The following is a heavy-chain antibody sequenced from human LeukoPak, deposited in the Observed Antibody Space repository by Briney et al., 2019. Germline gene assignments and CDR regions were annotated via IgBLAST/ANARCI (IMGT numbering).Heavy chain of an antibody. D-gene: IGHD2-15*01. V-gene: IGHV3-21*01. Sequence: GGSLRLSCAASGFTFSSYSMNWVRQAPGKGLEWVSSISSSSTYIYYTDSVKGRFTISRDNAKNSLYLQMNSLRVEDTAVYYCARVGCSGGRCPGYGMDVWGQGTTVTVSS. CDR3: ARVGCSGGRCPGYGMDV. CDR1: GFTFSSYS. J-gene: IGHJ6*02. CDR2: ISSSSTYI.